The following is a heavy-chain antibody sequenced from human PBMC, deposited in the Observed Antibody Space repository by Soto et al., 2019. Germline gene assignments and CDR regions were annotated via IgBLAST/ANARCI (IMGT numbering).Heavy chain of an antibody. Sequence: GGSQRLSCTASGFTFRSYGMHWVRQAPGKGLEWVAVIWYDGSNKYYADSVKGRFTISRDNSKNTLYLQMNSLRAEDTAVYYCARVGGYCISTSCRKPKYYYYGMDVWGQGTTVTVSS. CDR3: ARVGGYCISTSCRKPKYYYYGMDV. CDR2: IWYDGSNK. V-gene: IGHV3-33*01. J-gene: IGHJ6*02. D-gene: IGHD2-2*01. CDR1: GFTFRSYG.